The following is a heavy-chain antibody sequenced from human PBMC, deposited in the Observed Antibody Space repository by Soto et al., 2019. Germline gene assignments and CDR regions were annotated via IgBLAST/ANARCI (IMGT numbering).Heavy chain of an antibody. CDR2: FSGTGGYT. J-gene: IGHJ5*02. CDR3: ARGQRALITYGPFDP. Sequence: GGSLRLSCAASGFTLSSYAMSWVRQAPGKGLELVSTFSGTGGYTYYADSVKGRFTISRDDSKNTLFLHMNSLRAADAAVYYCARGQRALITYGPFDPWGQGTLVTVSS. V-gene: IGHV3-23*01. D-gene: IGHD4-17*01. CDR1: GFTLSSYA.